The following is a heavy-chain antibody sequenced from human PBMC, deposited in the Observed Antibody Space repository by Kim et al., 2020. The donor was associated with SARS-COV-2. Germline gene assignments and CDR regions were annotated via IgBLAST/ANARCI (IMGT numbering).Heavy chain of an antibody. Sequence: SETLSLTCTVSGGSISSSSYYWGWIRQPPGKGLEWIGSIYYSGSTYYNPSLKSRVTISVDTSKNQFSLKLSSVTAADTAVYYCARSGGYYLPDYWGQGTL. CDR1: GGSISSSSYY. CDR2: IYYSGST. CDR3: ARSGGYYLPDY. D-gene: IGHD2-21*01. J-gene: IGHJ4*02. V-gene: IGHV4-39*07.